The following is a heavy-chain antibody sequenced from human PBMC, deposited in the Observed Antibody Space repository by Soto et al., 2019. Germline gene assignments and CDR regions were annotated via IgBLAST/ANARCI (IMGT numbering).Heavy chain of an antibody. Sequence: QVQLQQWGAGLLKPSETLSLTCAVYGGSFSGYYWTWIRQPPGKGLEWIGEINHSGSTNYNPSLKSRVTISVDTSKNQFSLKLSSVTAADTAVYYCARGGEIGVVVYTTCRYFDYWCQGTRVTVSS. CDR3: ARGGEIGVVVYTTCRYFDY. CDR1: GGSFSGYY. D-gene: IGHD2-15*01. V-gene: IGHV4-34*01. J-gene: IGHJ4*02. CDR2: INHSGST.